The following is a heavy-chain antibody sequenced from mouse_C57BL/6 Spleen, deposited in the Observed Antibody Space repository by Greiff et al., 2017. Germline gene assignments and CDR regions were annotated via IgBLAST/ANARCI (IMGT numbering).Heavy chain of an antibody. CDR3: ARSDYYGSSYYYGC. Sequence: QVQLQQPGAELVMPGASVKLSCKASGYTFTSYWMHWVKQRPGQGLEWIGEIDPSDSYTNYNQKFKGKSTLTVDKSSSTAYMQLSSLTSEDSAVYYCARSDYYGSSYYYGCWGQGTTLTVSS. CDR2: IDPSDSYT. J-gene: IGHJ2*01. CDR1: GYTFTSYW. D-gene: IGHD1-1*01. V-gene: IGHV1-69*01.